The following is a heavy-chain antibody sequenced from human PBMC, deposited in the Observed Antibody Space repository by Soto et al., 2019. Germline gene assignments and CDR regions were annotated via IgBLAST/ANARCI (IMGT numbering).Heavy chain of an antibody. CDR2: IYHSGST. V-gene: IGHV4-30-2*01. CDR3: ARVNLHSYGYGPYYYGMDV. Sequence: PSETLSLTCAVSGGSISSGGYSWSWIRQPPGKGLEWIGYIYHSGSTYYNPSLKSRVTISVDRSKNQFSLKLSSVTAADTAVYYCARVNLHSYGYGPYYYGMDVWGQGTTVTVSS. J-gene: IGHJ6*02. D-gene: IGHD5-18*01. CDR1: GGSISSGGYS.